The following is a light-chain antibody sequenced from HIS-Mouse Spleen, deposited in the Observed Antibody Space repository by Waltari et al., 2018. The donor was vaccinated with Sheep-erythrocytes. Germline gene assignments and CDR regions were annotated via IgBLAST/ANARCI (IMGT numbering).Light chain of an antibody. V-gene: IGKV1-6*01. Sequence: AIQMTQSPSSLSASVGDRVPITCRSSQGIRNDLGWYQQKPGKAPKLLIYAASSLQSGVPSRFSGSGSGTDFTLHISSLQPEDFATYYCLQDYNYPYTFGQGTKLEIK. J-gene: IGKJ2*01. CDR3: LQDYNYPYT. CDR1: QGIRND. CDR2: AAS.